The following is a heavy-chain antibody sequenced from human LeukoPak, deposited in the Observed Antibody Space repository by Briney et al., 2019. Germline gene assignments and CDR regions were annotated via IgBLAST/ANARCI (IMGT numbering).Heavy chain of an antibody. J-gene: IGHJ4*02. D-gene: IGHD5-18*01. CDR3: ARDFPDDTAMVNYFDY. CDR1: GYSISSGYY. CDR2: IYHSGST. Sequence: QSSETLSLTCTVSGYSISSGYYWGWIRQPPGKGLEWIGSIYHSGSTYYNPSLKSRVTISVDTSKNQFSLKLSSVTAADTAVYYCARDFPDDTAMVNYFDYWGQGTLVAVSS. V-gene: IGHV4-38-2*02.